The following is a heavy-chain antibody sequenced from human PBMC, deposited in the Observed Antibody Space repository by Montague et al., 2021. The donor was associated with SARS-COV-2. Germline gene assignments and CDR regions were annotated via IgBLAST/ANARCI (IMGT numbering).Heavy chain of an antibody. D-gene: IGHD3-10*01. Sequence: SETLSLTCSVSSGSIISSGYSWGWICQPPGKELEWIGNIYYSGTTYYNPSLQSRVTISVDTSKNHLSLRLSSMTAADTAVYFCARGMIRGVTTPFDYWGQGSKVTVSS. CDR2: IYYSGTT. V-gene: IGHV4-39*02. J-gene: IGHJ4*02. CDR3: ARGMIRGVTTPFDY. CDR1: SGSIISSGYS.